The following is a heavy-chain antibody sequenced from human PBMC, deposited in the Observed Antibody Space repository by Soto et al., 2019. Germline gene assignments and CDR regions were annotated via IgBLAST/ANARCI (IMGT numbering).Heavy chain of an antibody. J-gene: IGHJ5*02. D-gene: IGHD2-2*01. CDR3: ARHKGVVVPAAGWFDP. CDR2: IYYSGST. Sequence: QLQLQESGPGLVKPSETLSLTCTVSGGSISSSSYYWGWIRQPPGKGLEWIGSIYYSGSTYYNPSLKSRVTISVDTSKNQFSLKLSSVTAADTAVYYCARHKGVVVPAAGWFDPWGQGTLVTVSS. V-gene: IGHV4-39*01. CDR1: GGSISSSSYY.